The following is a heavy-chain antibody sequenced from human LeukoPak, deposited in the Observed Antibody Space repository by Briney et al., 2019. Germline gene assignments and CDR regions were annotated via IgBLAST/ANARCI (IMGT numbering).Heavy chain of an antibody. V-gene: IGHV4-34*01. J-gene: IGHJ5*02. D-gene: IGHD3-10*01. Sequence: SETLSLTCAVYGGSFSGYYWSWIRQPPGKGLEWIGEINHSGSTNYNPSLKSRVTISVDTSRNQFSLKLSSVTAADTAVYYCARGKFNGRFTRRTNWFDPWGQGTLVTVSS. CDR2: INHSGST. CDR3: ARGKFNGRFTRRTNWFDP. CDR1: GGSFSGYY.